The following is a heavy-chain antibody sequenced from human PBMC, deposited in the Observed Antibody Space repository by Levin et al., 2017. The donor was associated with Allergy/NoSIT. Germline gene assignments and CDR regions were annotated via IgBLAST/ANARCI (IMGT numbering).Heavy chain of an antibody. CDR1: GGSISSYY. Sequence: SETLSLTCTVSGGSISSYYWSWIRQPAGKGLEWIGRIYTSGSTNYNPSLKSRVTMSVDTSKNQFSLKLSSVTAADTAVYYCARGRYYGSGSIYYYGMDVWGQGTTVTVSS. D-gene: IGHD3-10*01. V-gene: IGHV4-4*07. J-gene: IGHJ6*02. CDR2: IYTSGST. CDR3: ARGRYYGSGSIYYYGMDV.